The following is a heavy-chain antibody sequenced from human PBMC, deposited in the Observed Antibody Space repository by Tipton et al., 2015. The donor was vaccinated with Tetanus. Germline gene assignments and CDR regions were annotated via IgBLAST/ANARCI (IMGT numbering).Heavy chain of an antibody. CDR1: GASISSSRRFD. CDR3: ARAAGFLGLTHDF. D-gene: IGHD2/OR15-2a*01. V-gene: IGHV4-30-4*08. Sequence: LRLSCTVSGASISSSRRFDCGWIRQPPGKDLEWIGYIYQTGTTYYNPSLKGRVTISMDRSNTQFSLRLDSLTAADTAVYYCARAAGFLGLTHDFWGRGTLVSVSS. CDR2: IYQTGTT. J-gene: IGHJ4*02.